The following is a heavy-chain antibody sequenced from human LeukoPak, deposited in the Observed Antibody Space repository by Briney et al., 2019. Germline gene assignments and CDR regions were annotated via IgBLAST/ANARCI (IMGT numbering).Heavy chain of an antibody. CDR3: ARGCWYYYGSGSYENYFDY. D-gene: IGHD3-10*01. CDR1: GGSFSGYY. V-gene: IGHV4-34*01. J-gene: IGHJ4*02. Sequence: SETLSLTCAVYGGSFSGYYWSWIRQPPGKGLEWIGEINHSGSTNYNPSLKSRVTISVDTSKNQFSLKLSSVTAADTAVYYCARGCWYYYGSGSYENYFDYWGQGTLVTVSS. CDR2: INHSGST.